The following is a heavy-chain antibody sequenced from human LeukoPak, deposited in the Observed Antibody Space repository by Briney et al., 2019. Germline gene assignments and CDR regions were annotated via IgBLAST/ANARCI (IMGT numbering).Heavy chain of an antibody. D-gene: IGHD2-2*01. J-gene: IGHJ5*02. CDR3: ARDGSGYCSSTSCLGGWFDP. Sequence: SETLSLTCAVSGGSISSGGYSWSWLRQPPGKGLEWIGYIYYSGSTYYNPSLKSRVTISVDTSKNQFSLKLSSVTAADTAVYYCARDGSGYCSSTSCLGGWFDPWGQGTLVTVSS. CDR1: GGSISSGGYS. V-gene: IGHV4-30-4*07. CDR2: IYYSGST.